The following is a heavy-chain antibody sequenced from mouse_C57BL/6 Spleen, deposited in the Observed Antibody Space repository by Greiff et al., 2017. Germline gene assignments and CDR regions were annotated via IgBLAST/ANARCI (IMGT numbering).Heavy chain of an antibody. V-gene: IGHV1-82*01. CDR2: IYPGDGDT. J-gene: IGHJ4*01. D-gene: IGHD3-2*02. CDR1: GYAFSSSW. Sequence: VQRVESGPELVKPGASVKISCKASGYAFSSSWMNWVKQRPGRGLEWIGRIYPGDGDTNYNGKFKGKATLPADKSSSPAYMQLSSLTSGDSAVYFCAREAAQATLAMDYWGQGTSVTVSS. CDR3: AREAAQATLAMDY.